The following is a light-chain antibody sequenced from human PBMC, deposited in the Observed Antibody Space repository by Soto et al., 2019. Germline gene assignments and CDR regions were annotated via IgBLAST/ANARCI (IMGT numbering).Light chain of an antibody. CDR1: SSDVGGYNC. V-gene: IGLV2-14*01. CDR3: SSYTSSSTVV. Sequence: QSALTQPASVSGSPGQSITISCTGTSSDVGGYNCVSWYQQHPGKAPKLMIYDVSNRPSGVSNRFSGSKSGNTASLTISGLQAEDEADYYCSSYTSSSTVVFGGGTKVTVL. CDR2: DVS. J-gene: IGLJ2*01.